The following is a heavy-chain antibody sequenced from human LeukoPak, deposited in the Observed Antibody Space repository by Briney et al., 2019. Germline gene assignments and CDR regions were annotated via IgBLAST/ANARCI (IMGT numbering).Heavy chain of an antibody. CDR2: ISSSSSTI. D-gene: IGHD3-22*01. Sequence: GGSLRLSCAASGFTFSSYSMNWVRQAPGKGLEWVSYISSSSSTIYYADSVKGRFTISRDNAKNSLYLQMNSLRAEDTAVYYCARDYGGYYYRHLDYWGQGTLVAVFS. CDR1: GFTFSSYS. J-gene: IGHJ4*02. V-gene: IGHV3-48*04. CDR3: ARDYGGYYYRHLDY.